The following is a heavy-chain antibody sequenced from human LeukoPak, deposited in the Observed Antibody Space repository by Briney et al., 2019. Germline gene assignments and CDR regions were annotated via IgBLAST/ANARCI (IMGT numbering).Heavy chain of an antibody. D-gene: IGHD3-22*01. Sequence: PGGSLRLSCAASGFTFSSYGMHWVRQAPGKGLEWVAVIWYDGSNKYYADSAKGRFTISRDNSKNTLYLQMNSLRAEDTAVYYCAKDHTYYYDSSGYSGAFDIWGQGTMVTVSS. CDR2: IWYDGSNK. CDR3: AKDHTYYYDSSGYSGAFDI. V-gene: IGHV3-30*02. CDR1: GFTFSSYG. J-gene: IGHJ3*02.